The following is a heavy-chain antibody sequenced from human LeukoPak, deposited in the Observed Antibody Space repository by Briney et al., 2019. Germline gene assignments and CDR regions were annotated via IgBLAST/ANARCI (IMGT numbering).Heavy chain of an antibody. V-gene: IGHV1-18*01. CDR3: ARTYYGSGGYYENWFDP. CDR1: GYTFTSYG. D-gene: IGHD3-10*01. Sequence: ASVKVSCKASGYTFTSYGISWVRQAPGQGLEWMGWISAYNGNTNYAQKLQGRVTMTTDTSTSTAYMELRSLRSDDTAVYYCARTYYGSGGYYENWFDPWGQGTLVTVSS. CDR2: ISAYNGNT. J-gene: IGHJ5*02.